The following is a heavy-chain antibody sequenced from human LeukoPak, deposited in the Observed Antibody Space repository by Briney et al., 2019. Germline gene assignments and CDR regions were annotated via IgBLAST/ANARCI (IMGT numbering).Heavy chain of an antibody. CDR1: GYTFTSYD. Sequence: ASVKVSCKASGYTFTSYDINWVRQATGQGLEWMGWMNPNSGNTGYAQKFQGRVTMTRNTSISTAYMELSSLRSEDTAVYYCARDQAGVAGNYYYYYGMDVWGQGTTVTVSS. CDR3: ARDQAGVAGNYYYYYGMDV. V-gene: IGHV1-8*01. CDR2: MNPNSGNT. J-gene: IGHJ6*02. D-gene: IGHD6-19*01.